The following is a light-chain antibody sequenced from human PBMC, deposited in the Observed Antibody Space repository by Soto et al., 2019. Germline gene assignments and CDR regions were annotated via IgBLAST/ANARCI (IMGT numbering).Light chain of an antibody. V-gene: IGKV3D-20*02. CDR3: QQRSNWRS. CDR2: GTS. J-gene: IGKJ4*01. Sequence: EIVLTQSPGTLSLSPGERATLSCRASQSVSSSYLGWYQQKPGQAPRLLIYGTSSRATGIPDRFSGSGSGTDFTLTISSLEPEDFAVYYCQQRSNWRSFGGGTKVDIK. CDR1: QSVSSSY.